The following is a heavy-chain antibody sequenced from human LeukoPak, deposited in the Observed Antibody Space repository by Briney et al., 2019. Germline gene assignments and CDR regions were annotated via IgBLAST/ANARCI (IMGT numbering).Heavy chain of an antibody. D-gene: IGHD4-17*01. J-gene: IGHJ3*02. V-gene: IGHV4-59*11. CDR3: ARDLVTVTKGFDI. CDR1: ADSFSSHY. Sequence: PSETLSLTCAVSADSFSSHYWTWIRQPPGKGLEWIGYISYIGSTNYNPSLKSRVTISIDTSKNQFSLKLSSATAADTAVYYCARDLVTVTKGFDIWGQGTMVSVFS. CDR2: ISYIGST.